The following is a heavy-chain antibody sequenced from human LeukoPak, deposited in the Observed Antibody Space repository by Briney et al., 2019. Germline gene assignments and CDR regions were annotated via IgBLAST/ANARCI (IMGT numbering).Heavy chain of an antibody. V-gene: IGHV4-59*01. CDR1: GGSISSYY. CDR2: IYYSGST. D-gene: IGHD2-2*01. J-gene: IGHJ4*02. Sequence: SETLSLTCTVSGGSISSYYWSWIRQPPGKGLEWIGYIYYSGSTNYNPSLKSRVTISVDTSKNQFSLKLSSVTAADTAVYYCARAAVLAAHDYWGQGTLVTVSS. CDR3: ARAAVLAAHDY.